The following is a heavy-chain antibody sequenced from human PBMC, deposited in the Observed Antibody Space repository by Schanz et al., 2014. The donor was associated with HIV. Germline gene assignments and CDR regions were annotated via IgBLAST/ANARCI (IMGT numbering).Heavy chain of an antibody. Sequence: QLYLQQWGSGLFKPAETLSLTCGVFGGSFSGYYWGWIRQSPEKGLEWIGEVSHSGSNNYNPSLKIRLTISLDTSKSQFSLKVNSVTAADTALYYCARRPKRWLDQVNSAGAFDVWGPGTLVTVSS. CDR1: GGSFSGYY. D-gene: IGHD5-12*01. V-gene: IGHV4-34*01. CDR2: VSHSGSN. J-gene: IGHJ3*01. CDR3: ARRPKRWLDQVNSAGAFDV.